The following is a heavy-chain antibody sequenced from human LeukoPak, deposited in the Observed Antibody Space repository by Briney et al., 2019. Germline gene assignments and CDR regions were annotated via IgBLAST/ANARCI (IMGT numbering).Heavy chain of an antibody. J-gene: IGHJ4*02. CDR1: GFTFSSYG. CDR2: ISYDGSNK. V-gene: IGHV3-30*18. CDR3: AKVPSSGWSPFDY. D-gene: IGHD6-19*01. Sequence: GGSLRLSCAASGFTFSSYGMHWVRQAPGKGLEGVALISYDGSNKYYADSVKGRFTISRDNSKNTLYLQMNSLRAEDTAVYYCAKVPSSGWSPFDYWGQGTLVTVSS.